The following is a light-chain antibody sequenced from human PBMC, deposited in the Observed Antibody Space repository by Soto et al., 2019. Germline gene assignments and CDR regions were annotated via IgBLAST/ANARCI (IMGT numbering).Light chain of an antibody. J-gene: IGLJ2*01. V-gene: IGLV1-40*01. CDR2: DTI. CDR3: QSFDTNLNAVL. CDR1: GSNIGAGYE. Sequence: QSVLTQPPSVSGAPGQSVTISCIGSGSNIGAGYEVHWYQQLPGVAPKLLIFDTINRPSGVPDRFSGSKSGASASLAITGLLPEDEADFFCQSFDTNLNAVLFGGGTKVTVL.